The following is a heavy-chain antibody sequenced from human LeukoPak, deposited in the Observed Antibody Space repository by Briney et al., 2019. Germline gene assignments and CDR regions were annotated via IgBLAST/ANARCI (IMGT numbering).Heavy chain of an antibody. J-gene: IGHJ1*01. D-gene: IGHD3-22*01. CDR2: IYYSGST. V-gene: IGHV4-31*03. Sequence: PSQTLSLTCTVSGGSISSGGYYWSWIRQHPGKGLEWIGYIYYSGSTYYNPSLKGRVSMSVDRSKNQFSLTLISVTAADTAVYYCARGTNPYYESTGYYKTDASAEYFQHWGQGTLVTVSS. CDR3: ARGTNPYYESTGYYKTDASAEYFQH. CDR1: GGSISSGGYY.